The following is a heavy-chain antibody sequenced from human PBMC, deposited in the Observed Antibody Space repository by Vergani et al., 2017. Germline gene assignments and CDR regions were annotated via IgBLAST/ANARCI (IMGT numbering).Heavy chain of an antibody. V-gene: IGHV1-69*12. CDR3: ARANGGSYYGDYYYGMDV. CDR2: IIPIFGTA. J-gene: IGHJ6*02. Sequence: QVQLVQSGAEVKKPGSSVKVSCKASGGTFSSYAISWVRQAPGQGLEWMGGIIPIFGTANYAQKFQGRVTITADESKSTAYMELSSLRSEDTAVYYCARANGGSYYGDYYYGMDVWGQGTTVTVSS. CDR1: GGTFSSYA. D-gene: IGHD1-26*01.